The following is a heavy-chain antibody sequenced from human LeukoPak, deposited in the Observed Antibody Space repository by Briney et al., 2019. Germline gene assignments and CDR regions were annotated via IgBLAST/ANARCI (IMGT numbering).Heavy chain of an antibody. CDR1: GGTFSSYA. Sequence: SVKVSCMASGGTFSSYAISWVRQAPGQGLEWMGGIIPIFGTANYAQKFQGRVTITADESTSTAYMELSSLRSEDTAVYYCARDLAITIFGVVIRTDAFDIWGRGTMVTVSS. D-gene: IGHD3-3*01. CDR2: IIPIFGTA. V-gene: IGHV1-69*13. CDR3: ARDLAITIFGVVIRTDAFDI. J-gene: IGHJ3*02.